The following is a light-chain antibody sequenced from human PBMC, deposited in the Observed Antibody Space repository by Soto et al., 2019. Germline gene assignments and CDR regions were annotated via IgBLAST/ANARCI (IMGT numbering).Light chain of an antibody. CDR2: GNS. CDR3: QSYDSSLSGRV. Sequence: QSVLTQPPSVSGAPGQRVTISCTGSSSNIGAGYDVHWYQQLPGTAPKLLIYGNSNRPSGVPDRFSGSKSGTSASLAITGLQAEDEADYYCQSYDSSLSGRVLGNGTKVTVL. V-gene: IGLV1-40*01. J-gene: IGLJ1*01. CDR1: SSNIGAGYD.